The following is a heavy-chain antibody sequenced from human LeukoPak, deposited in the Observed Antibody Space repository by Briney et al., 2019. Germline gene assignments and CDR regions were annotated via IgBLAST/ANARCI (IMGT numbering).Heavy chain of an antibody. CDR2: IYYSGST. CDR1: GGSISSYY. CDR3: ARHMSSSWGWYFDL. V-gene: IGHV4-59*08. D-gene: IGHD6-13*01. Sequence: PSETPSLTCTVSGGSISSYYWSWIRQPPGKGLEWIGYIYYSGSTNYNPSLKSRVTISVDTSKNQFSLKLSSVTAADTAVYYCARHMSSSWGWYFDLWGRGTLVTVSS. J-gene: IGHJ2*01.